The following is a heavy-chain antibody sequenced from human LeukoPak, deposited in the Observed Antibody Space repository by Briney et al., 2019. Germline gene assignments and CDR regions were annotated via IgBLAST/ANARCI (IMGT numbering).Heavy chain of an antibody. CDR2: ISSSSSTI. Sequence: GGSLRLSCAASAFTFIGYGVNWVRQAPGKGLEWVSYISSSSSTIYYADSVKGRFTISRDNAKNSLYLQMNSLTAEDTAVYYCIRYYDRGDYYYFDYWGQGTLVTVSS. D-gene: IGHD3-22*01. CDR3: IRYYDRGDYYYFDY. J-gene: IGHJ4*02. CDR1: AFTFIGYG. V-gene: IGHV3-48*01.